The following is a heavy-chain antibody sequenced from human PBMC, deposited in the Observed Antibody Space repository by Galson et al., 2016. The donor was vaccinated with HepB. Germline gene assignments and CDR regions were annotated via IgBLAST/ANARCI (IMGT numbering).Heavy chain of an antibody. V-gene: IGHV3-33*01. CDR1: GFAFSSYG. J-gene: IGHJ3*02. Sequence: SLRLSCAASGFAFSSYGMHWDRQAPGKGLEWVAVIWYDGSNKYYADSVKGRFTISRDNSKNTLYLQMNSLRAEDTAVYYCARDRMITFGGVIVDAFDIWGQGTMVTVSS. D-gene: IGHD3-16*02. CDR2: IWYDGSNK. CDR3: ARDRMITFGGVIVDAFDI.